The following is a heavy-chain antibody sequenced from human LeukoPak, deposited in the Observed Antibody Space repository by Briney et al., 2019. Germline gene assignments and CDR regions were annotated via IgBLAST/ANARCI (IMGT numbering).Heavy chain of an antibody. V-gene: IGHV4-39*01. CDR3: ARQRYDILTGYTPYYFDY. Sequence: SGTLSLTCTVSGGSISSSSYYWGWIRQPPGKGLEWIGSIYYSGSTYYNPSLKSRVTISVDTSKNQFSLKLSSVTAADTAVYYCARQRYDILTGYTPYYFDYWGQGTLVTVSS. CDR2: IYYSGST. CDR1: GGSISSSSYY. J-gene: IGHJ4*02. D-gene: IGHD3-9*01.